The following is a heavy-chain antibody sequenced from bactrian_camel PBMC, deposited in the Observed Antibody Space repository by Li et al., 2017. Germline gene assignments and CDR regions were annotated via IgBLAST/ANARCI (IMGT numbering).Heavy chain of an antibody. CDR2: FYTDSGMT. D-gene: IGHD2*01. CDR1: GDHRRSLC. Sequence: DVQLVESGGGSVQAGGSLRLSCVASGDHRRSLCLGWFRQAPGKEREGVVVFYTDSGMTYYADSVKGRFTISRDNALNTVFLQMNNLASEDTALYYCATPEIDYCSGGNCYGLFGHWGQGTQVTVS. V-gene: IGHV3S40*01. J-gene: IGHJ6*01. CDR3: ATPEIDYCSGGNCYGLFGH.